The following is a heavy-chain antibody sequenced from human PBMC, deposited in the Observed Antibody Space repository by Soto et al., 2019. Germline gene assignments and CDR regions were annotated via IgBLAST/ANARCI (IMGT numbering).Heavy chain of an antibody. V-gene: IGHV3-7*01. CDR1: GFTFSNYW. CDR2: IKEDGSQK. CDR3: VRCDIRERPPDY. Sequence: EVQLVESGGGLVPPGGSLRLSCEASGFTFSNYWMSWVRQAPGKGLEWVANIKEDGSQKYYVDSVKGRFTISRDNAKNSLYLQMNSLRVEDTAVYYCVRCDIRERPPDYWGQGTLVTASS. J-gene: IGHJ4*02. D-gene: IGHD1-26*01.